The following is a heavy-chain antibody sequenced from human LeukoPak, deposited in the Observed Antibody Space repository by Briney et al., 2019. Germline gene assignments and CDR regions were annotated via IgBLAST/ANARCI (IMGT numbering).Heavy chain of an antibody. J-gene: IGHJ4*02. CDR1: GGSFSGYY. CDR2: INHSGSI. D-gene: IGHD3-3*01. V-gene: IGHV4-34*01. CDR3: ARLPYYDFWSGYSADLDY. Sequence: SETLSLTCAVYGGSFSGYYWSWIRQPPGKGLEWIGEINHSGSINYNPSLKSRVTISVDTSKNQFSLKLSSVTAADTAVYYCARLPYYDFWSGYSADLDYWGQGTLVTVSS.